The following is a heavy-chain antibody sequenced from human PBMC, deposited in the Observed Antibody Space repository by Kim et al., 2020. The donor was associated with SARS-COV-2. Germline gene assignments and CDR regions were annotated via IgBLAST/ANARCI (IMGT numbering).Heavy chain of an antibody. CDR2: INPSGVST. J-gene: IGHJ6*02. CDR1: GYTFTSYY. Sequence: ASVKVSCKASGYTFTSYYMHWVRQAPGQGLEWMGIINPSGVSTSYAQKFQGRVTMTRDTSTSTVYMELSSLRSEDTAVYYCARVYYYGSGSHRMRYYYGMDVWGQGTTVTVSS. CDR3: ARVYYYGSGSHRMRYYYGMDV. V-gene: IGHV1-46*01. D-gene: IGHD3-10*01.